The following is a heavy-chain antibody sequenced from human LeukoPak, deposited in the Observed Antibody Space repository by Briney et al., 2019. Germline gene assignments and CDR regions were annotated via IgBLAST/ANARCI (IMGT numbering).Heavy chain of an antibody. CDR3: AGEVAVRNTGPDL. J-gene: IGHJ5*02. CDR1: GGSVTSYY. D-gene: IGHD6-19*01. CDR2: IYYTGST. V-gene: IGHV4-59*02. Sequence: SETLSLTCTVSGGSVTSYYWSWIRQPPGKGLEWIGYIYYTGSTNYNPSLKSRVTISVDTSKNQFSLKLNSVTAADTAVYYCAGEVAVRNTGPDLWGQGTLVTVYS.